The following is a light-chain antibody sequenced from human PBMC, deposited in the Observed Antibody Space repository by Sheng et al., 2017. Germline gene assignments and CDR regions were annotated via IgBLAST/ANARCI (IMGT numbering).Light chain of an antibody. Sequence: QSALTQPRSVSGSPGQSVTISCSGTNSDVGGYNYVSWYQQHPDRAPRLMIFDVNKRASGVSGRFSGSKSGNTASLTISGLQADDEGDYVCCSYAGYHTSWVFGGGTKVTV. CDR1: NSDVGGYNY. J-gene: IGLJ3*02. CDR2: DVN. CDR3: CSYAGYHTSWV. V-gene: IGLV2-11*01.